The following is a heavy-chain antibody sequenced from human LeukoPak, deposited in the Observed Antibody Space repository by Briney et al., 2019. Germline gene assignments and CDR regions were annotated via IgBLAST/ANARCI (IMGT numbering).Heavy chain of an antibody. J-gene: IGHJ6*04. CDR3: ARGGGRLVHSAGVGGWMDV. D-gene: IGHD6-13*01. CDR1: VFTHARRA. Sequence: GGSLRLSCEASVFTHARRAIHWPRQAPGKGLEWVSGISGSGGSAFYAGSVRGRFTFSRDNSKNTLLLQMNSLRAEDTAVYFCARGGGRLVHSAGVGGWMDVWGKGTTVTASS. V-gene: IGHV3-23*01. CDR2: ISGSGGSA.